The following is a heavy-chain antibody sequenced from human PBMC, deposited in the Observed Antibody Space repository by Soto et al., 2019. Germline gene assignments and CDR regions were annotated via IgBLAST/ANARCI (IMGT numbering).Heavy chain of an antibody. CDR1: AFPFSDNY. V-gene: IGHV3-11*03. CDR3: ATGQSYSRFDP. Sequence: GGSLRLSCEGSAFPFSDNYMTWIRQAPEKGLEWVSSISSSGSSTNYADSVKGRFTISRDNAKNSLSLQMNSLRAEDTAVYYCATGQSYSRFDPWGQGTLVTVSS. D-gene: IGHD2-15*01. CDR2: ISSSGSST. J-gene: IGHJ5*02.